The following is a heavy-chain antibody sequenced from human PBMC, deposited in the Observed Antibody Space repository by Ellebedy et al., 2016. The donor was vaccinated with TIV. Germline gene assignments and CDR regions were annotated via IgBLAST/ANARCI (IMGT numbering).Heavy chain of an antibody. Sequence: GGSLRLXXVASGFTFSVRGMTWVRQAPGKGLEWVATIVNSGSSTYYADSVKGRFTISRDNSKNTLYLQMNSLRAEDTAVYYCAKGNSFYCSGGSCYFDYWGQGTLVTVSS. CDR3: AKGNSFYCSGGSCYFDY. V-gene: IGHV3-23*01. CDR1: GFTFSVRG. D-gene: IGHD2-15*01. CDR2: IVNSGSST. J-gene: IGHJ4*02.